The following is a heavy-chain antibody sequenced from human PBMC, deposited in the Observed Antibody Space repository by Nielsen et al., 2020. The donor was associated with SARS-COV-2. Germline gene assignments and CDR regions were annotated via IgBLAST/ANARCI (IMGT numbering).Heavy chain of an antibody. CDR1: GGSIGSYY. D-gene: IGHD6-13*01. J-gene: IGHJ4*02. CDR3: ARDRWQQLVPTY. V-gene: IGHV4-59*13. Sequence: SETLSLTCTVFGGSIGSYYWSWIRQPPGKGLGWIGHIFNTGSTSYNPSLRSRVTILVDTSKNHFSLKLTSVTAADTAVYYCARDRWQQLVPTYWGQGTLVTVSS. CDR2: IFNTGST.